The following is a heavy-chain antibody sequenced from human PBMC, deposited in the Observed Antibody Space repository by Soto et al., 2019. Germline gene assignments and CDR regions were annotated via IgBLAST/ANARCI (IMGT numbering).Heavy chain of an antibody. CDR3: ARRDYGDYLLYFDY. CDR1: GGSISSSSYY. J-gene: IGHJ4*02. Sequence: PSETLSLTCTVSGGSISSSSYYWGWIRQPPGKGLEWIGSIYYSESTYYNPSLKSRVTISVDTSKNQFSLKLSSVTAADTAVYYCARRDYGDYLLYFDYWGQGTLVTVSS. CDR2: IYYSEST. V-gene: IGHV4-39*01. D-gene: IGHD4-17*01.